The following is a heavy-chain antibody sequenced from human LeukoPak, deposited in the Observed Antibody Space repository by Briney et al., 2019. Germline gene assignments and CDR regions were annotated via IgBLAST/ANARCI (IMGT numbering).Heavy chain of an antibody. V-gene: IGHV1-8*01. D-gene: IGHD2-21*02. J-gene: IGHJ6*02. CDR3: AGSAYCGGDCYSNGMDV. CDR2: MNPNSGNT. Sequence: ASVKVSCKASGYTFTSYDINWVRQATGQGLEWMGWMNPNSGNTGYAQKFQGRVTMTRNTSISTAYMELSSLRSEDTAVYYCAGSAYCGGDCYSNGMDVWGQGTTVTVSS. CDR1: GYTFTSYD.